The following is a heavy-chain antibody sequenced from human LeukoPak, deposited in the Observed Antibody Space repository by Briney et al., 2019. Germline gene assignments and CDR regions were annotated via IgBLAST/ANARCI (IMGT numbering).Heavy chain of an antibody. Sequence: GGSLRLSCAASGFKFSDHYIDWVRQAPGKGREWVGRSRNKASSYTTEYAASVEGRFTISRDVSESSLYLQMNSLRTEDTAVYYCGRIEINANNGMDGWGQGTTVTVS. CDR3: GRIEINANNGMDG. D-gene: IGHD1/OR15-1a*01. CDR1: GFKFSDHY. J-gene: IGHJ6*02. CDR2: SRNKASSYTT. V-gene: IGHV3-72*01.